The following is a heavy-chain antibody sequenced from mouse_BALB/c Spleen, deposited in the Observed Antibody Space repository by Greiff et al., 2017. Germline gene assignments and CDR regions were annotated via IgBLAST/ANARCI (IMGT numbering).Heavy chain of an antibody. D-gene: IGHD2-3*01. J-gene: IGHJ4*01. CDR2: ISNLAYSI. Sequence: EVQLVESGGGLVQPGGSRKLSCAASGFTFSDYGMAWVRQAPGKGPEWVAFISNLAYSIYYADTVTGRFTISRENAKNTLYLEMSSLRSEDTAMYYCARDRGDGPMDYWGQGTSVTVSS. V-gene: IGHV5-15*02. CDR3: ARDRGDGPMDY. CDR1: GFTFSDYG.